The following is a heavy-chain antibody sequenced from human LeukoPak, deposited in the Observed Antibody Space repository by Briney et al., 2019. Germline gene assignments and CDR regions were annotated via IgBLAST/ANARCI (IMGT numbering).Heavy chain of an antibody. CDR1: GYSFTSYW. D-gene: IGHD5-18*01. Sequence: GESLKISCKGSGYSFTSYWIGWVRQMPGKGLEWMGIIYPGDSDTRYSPSFQGQVTISADKSISTAYPQWSSLKASDTAMYYCARQQRGYSYGSGIDYWGQGTLVTVSS. CDR3: ARQQRGYSYGSGIDY. V-gene: IGHV5-51*01. J-gene: IGHJ4*02. CDR2: IYPGDSDT.